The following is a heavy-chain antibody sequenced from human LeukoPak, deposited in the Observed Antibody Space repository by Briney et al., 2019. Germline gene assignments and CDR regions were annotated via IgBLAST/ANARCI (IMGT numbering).Heavy chain of an antibody. Sequence: ASVKVSCKVSGYTLTELSMHWVRQAPGKGLEWMGGFDPEDGETIYAQKFQGRVTMTEDTSTDTAYMELSSLRSEDTAVYYCATGVDSAMESGFDYWGQGTLVTVSS. J-gene: IGHJ4*02. CDR3: ATGVDSAMESGFDY. CDR1: GYTLTELS. V-gene: IGHV1-24*01. CDR2: FDPEDGET. D-gene: IGHD5-18*01.